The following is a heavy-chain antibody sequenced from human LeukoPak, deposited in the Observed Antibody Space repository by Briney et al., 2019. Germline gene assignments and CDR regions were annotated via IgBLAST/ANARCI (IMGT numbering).Heavy chain of an antibody. D-gene: IGHD3-22*01. CDR2: INYSGST. Sequence: SETLSLTCTVSGGSISSDDYYWSWIRQPPGKGLEWIGYINYSGSTYYNPSLKSRVTISVDTSKNQFALKLSSVTAADTAVYYCVRAKKYYYDGGGPYDFWGQGTLVTVSS. J-gene: IGHJ4*02. V-gene: IGHV4-30-4*01. CDR3: VRAKKYYYDGGGPYDF. CDR1: GGSISSDDYY.